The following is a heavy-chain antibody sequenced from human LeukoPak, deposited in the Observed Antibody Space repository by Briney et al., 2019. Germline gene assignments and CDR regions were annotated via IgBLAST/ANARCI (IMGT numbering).Heavy chain of an antibody. J-gene: IGHJ4*02. Sequence: GGSLRLSCAASGFTFSSYAMHWVRQAPGKGLEWVAVISYDGSNKCYADSVKGRFTISRDNSKNTLYLQMNSLRAEDTAVYYCARAVAGSYFDYWGQGTLVTVSS. V-gene: IGHV3-30-3*01. D-gene: IGHD6-19*01. CDR2: ISYDGSNK. CDR3: ARAVAGSYFDY. CDR1: GFTFSSYA.